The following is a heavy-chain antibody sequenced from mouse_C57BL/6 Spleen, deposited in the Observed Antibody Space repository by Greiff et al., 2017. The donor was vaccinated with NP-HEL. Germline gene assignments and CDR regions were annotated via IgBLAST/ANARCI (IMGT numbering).Heavy chain of an antibody. CDR1: GYTFTSYW. V-gene: IGHV1-50*01. Sequence: QVQLQQPGAELVKPGASVKLSCKASGYTFTSYWMQWVKQRPGQGLEWIGEIDPSDSYTNSTQKFKGKATLTVDTSSSTAYMQLSSLTSEDSAVYYCARQGRAYYYDYWGQGTTLTVSS. CDR2: IDPSDSYT. D-gene: IGHD1-1*01. J-gene: IGHJ2*01. CDR3: ARQGRAYYYDY.